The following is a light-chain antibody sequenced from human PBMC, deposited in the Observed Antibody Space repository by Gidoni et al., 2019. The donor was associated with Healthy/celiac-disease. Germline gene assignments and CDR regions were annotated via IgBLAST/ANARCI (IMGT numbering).Light chain of an antibody. CDR3: QQRSNWPWT. V-gene: IGKV3-11*01. J-gene: IGKJ1*01. CDR1: QSVSSY. Sequence: EIVLTQSPATLSLSPGERATLSCRASQSVSSYLAWYQQKPGQAPRHLIYDASNRATGIPARFSGSGSGTDFTLTISSLEPEDFAVYYCQQRSNWPWTFGQXTKVEIK. CDR2: DAS.